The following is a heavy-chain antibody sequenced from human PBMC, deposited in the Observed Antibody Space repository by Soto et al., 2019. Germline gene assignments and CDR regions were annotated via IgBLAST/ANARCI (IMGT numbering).Heavy chain of an antibody. Sequence: QVQLLQSGAEVKKTGASVKVSCKASGYSFTSYYINWVRQAPGQGLEWMGIINPSAGSTSYAQKLQGRVTMTRDTSTSTVYMELSSLRSEDTGVYYGARRFYNGLYYMNVWGKGTTFTVSS. J-gene: IGHJ6*03. CDR2: INPSAGST. V-gene: IGHV1-46*03. D-gene: IGHD1-1*01. CDR3: ARRFYNGLYYMNV. CDR1: GYSFTSYY.